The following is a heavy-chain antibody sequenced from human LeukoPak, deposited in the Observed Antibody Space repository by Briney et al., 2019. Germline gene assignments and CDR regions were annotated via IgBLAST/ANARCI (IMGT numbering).Heavy chain of an antibody. D-gene: IGHD3-22*01. J-gene: IGHJ4*02. CDR3: AREGQDYYDSSGYLDY. CDR1: GGTFSSYA. V-gene: IGHV1-69*01. CDR2: SIPIFGTA. Sequence: SVKVSCKASGGTFSSYAISWVRQAPGTQVEWMGGSIPIFGTANYAQKFQGRVTITADESTSTAYMAVSSLTSEDTAVYYCAREGQDYYDSSGYLDYWGQGTLVTVSS.